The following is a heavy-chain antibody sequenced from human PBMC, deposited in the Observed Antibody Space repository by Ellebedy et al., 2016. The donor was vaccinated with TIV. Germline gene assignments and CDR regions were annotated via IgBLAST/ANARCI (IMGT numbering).Heavy chain of an antibody. CDR2: ISYDGSNK. Sequence: GGSLRLXCAASGFTFSSYAMHWVRQAPGKGLEWVAVISYDGSNKYYADSVKGRFTISRDNSKNTLYLQMNSLRAEDTAVYYCARDHRIAVAGVDYWGQGTLVTVSS. V-gene: IGHV3-30-3*01. CDR1: GFTFSSYA. D-gene: IGHD6-19*01. J-gene: IGHJ4*02. CDR3: ARDHRIAVAGVDY.